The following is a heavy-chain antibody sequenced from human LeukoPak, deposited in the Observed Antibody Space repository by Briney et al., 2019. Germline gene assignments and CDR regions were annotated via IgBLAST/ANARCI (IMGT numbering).Heavy chain of an antibody. CDR3: ARHRYYNILTDNWFDP. V-gene: IGHV4-39*01. CDR1: GGSISSSSYY. J-gene: IGHJ5*02. CDR2: MYHSGST. D-gene: IGHD3-9*01. Sequence: ASETLSLTCTVSGGSISSSSYYWGWIRQPPGKGLEWIGSMYHSGSTYYNPSLKSRVTTSVDTSKNQFSLELSSVTAADTAVYYCARHRYYNILTDNWFDPWAREPWSPSPQ.